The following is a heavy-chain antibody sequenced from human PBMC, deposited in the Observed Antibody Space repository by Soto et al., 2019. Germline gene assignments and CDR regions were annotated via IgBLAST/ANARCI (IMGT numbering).Heavy chain of an antibody. D-gene: IGHD2-8*01. V-gene: IGHV1-8*01. CDR3: ARYLGYCTNGVCYRRSVGWFDP. Sequence: ASVKVSCKASGYTFTSYDINWVRPATGQGLEWMGCMNPNSGNTGYAQKFQGRVTMTRNTSISTAYMEMSSLSSEDTAVYYCARYLGYCTNGVCYRRSVGWFDPWGQATLVPFSS. CDR2: MNPNSGNT. J-gene: IGHJ5*02. CDR1: GYTFTSYD.